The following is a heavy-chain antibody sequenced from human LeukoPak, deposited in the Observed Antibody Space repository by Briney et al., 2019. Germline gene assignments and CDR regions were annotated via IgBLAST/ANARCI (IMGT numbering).Heavy chain of an antibody. CDR3: TTDFVQTLAFDY. CDR2: IKSKTDGGTT. V-gene: IGHV3-15*07. Sequence: GGSLRLSCAASGFTFNSYDMNWVRQAPGKGLEWVGRIKSKTDGGTTDYAAPVKGRFTISRDDSKNTLYLQMNSLKTEDTAVYYCTTDFVQTLAFDYWGQGTLVTVSS. D-gene: IGHD6-6*01. J-gene: IGHJ4*02. CDR1: GFTFNSYD.